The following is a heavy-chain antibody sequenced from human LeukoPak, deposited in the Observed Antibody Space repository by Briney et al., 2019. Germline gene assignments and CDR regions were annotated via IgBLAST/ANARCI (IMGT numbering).Heavy chain of an antibody. V-gene: IGHV4-38-2*02. D-gene: IGHD6-13*01. CDR2: IYHSGST. Sequence: SETLSLTCTVSGYSISSGYYWGWIRPPPGKGLEWIGSIYHSGSTYYNPSLKSRVTISVGTSKNQFSLKLSSVTAADTAVYYCARRYSSSAIDYWGQGTLVTVSS. CDR3: ARRYSSSAIDY. CDR1: GYSISSGYY. J-gene: IGHJ4*02.